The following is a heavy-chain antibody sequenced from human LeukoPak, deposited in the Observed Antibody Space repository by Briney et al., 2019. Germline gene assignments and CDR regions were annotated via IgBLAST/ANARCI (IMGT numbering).Heavy chain of an antibody. CDR1: GFTVSSNY. D-gene: IGHD3-10*01. CDR3: ARDEATMVRGHDY. CDR2: IYSGGST. Sequence: GGSLRLSCAASGFTVSSNYMSWVRQAPGKGLEWVSVIYSGGSTYYADSVKGRFTISRDNGKNSLYLQMNSLRADDTAVYYCARDEATMVRGHDYWGQGTLVTVSS. V-gene: IGHV3-53*01. J-gene: IGHJ4*02.